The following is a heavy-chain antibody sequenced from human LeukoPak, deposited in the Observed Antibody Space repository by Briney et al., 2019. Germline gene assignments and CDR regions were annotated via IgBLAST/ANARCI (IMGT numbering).Heavy chain of an antibody. V-gene: IGHV4-39*01. CDR3: ARQRREIPHDY. J-gene: IGHJ4*02. Sequence: PSETLSLTCTVSGGSISSSYYWGWIRQPPGKGLEWIGSIYYSGSTYYNPSLKSRVTISVDTSKNQFSLKLSSVTAADTAVYYCARQRREIPHDYWGQGTLVTVSS. CDR2: IYYSGST. D-gene: IGHD1-26*01. CDR1: GGSISSSYY.